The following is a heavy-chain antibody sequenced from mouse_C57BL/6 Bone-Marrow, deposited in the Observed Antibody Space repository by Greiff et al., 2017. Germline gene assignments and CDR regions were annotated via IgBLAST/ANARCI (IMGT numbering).Heavy chain of an antibody. J-gene: IGHJ3*01. CDR2: SSSGGSYT. V-gene: IGHV5-6*01. CDR3: ARHETYYSNYGAY. CDR1: GFTFSSYG. D-gene: IGHD2-5*01. Sequence: EVKLMESGGDLVKPGGSLKLSCAASGFTFSSYGMSWVRQTPDKRLEWVATSSSGGSYTYYPDSVKGRFPISRDNAKNTLYLQMSSLKSEDTAMYYCARHETYYSNYGAYWGQGTLVTVSA.